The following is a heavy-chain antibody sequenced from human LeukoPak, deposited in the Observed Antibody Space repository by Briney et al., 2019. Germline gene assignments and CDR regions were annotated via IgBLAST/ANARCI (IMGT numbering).Heavy chain of an antibody. V-gene: IGHV3-23*01. CDR2: ISGSGGST. CDR3: AKAQDIVVVPGGVFDY. J-gene: IGHJ4*02. CDR1: GFTFSSYA. D-gene: IGHD2-2*01. Sequence: GGSLRLSCAASGFTFSSYAMSWVRQAPGKGLEWVSAISGSGGSTYYADSVKGRFTISRDSSKNTLYLQMNSLRAEDTAVYYCAKAQDIVVVPGGVFDYWGQGTLVTVSS.